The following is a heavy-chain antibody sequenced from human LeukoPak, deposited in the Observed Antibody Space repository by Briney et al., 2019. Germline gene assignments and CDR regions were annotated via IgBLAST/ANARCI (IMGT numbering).Heavy chain of an antibody. CDR3: ARQYYHDSSGYPFDY. J-gene: IGHJ4*02. CDR1: GFTVSSNY. D-gene: IGHD3-22*01. V-gene: IGHV3-66*04. Sequence: PGGSLRLSCAASGFTVSSNYMSWVRQAPGKGLEWVSVIYSGGSTYYADSVKGRFTISGDNAKNTLYLQMNSLRAEDTAVYYCARQYYHDSSGYPFDYWGQGTLVTVSS. CDR2: IYSGGST.